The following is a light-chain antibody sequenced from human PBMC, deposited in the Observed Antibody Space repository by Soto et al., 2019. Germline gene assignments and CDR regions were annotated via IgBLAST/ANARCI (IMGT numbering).Light chain of an antibody. J-gene: IGKJ4*01. CDR2: SAS. Sequence: DIQMTQSPSTLSASVGDRVTITCRASQNIRSWLAWYQQKPGKAPELLIYSASGLERGVPSRFSGSGSGTEFTLTISSLQPDDFATYYCQEYNGNSGLTFGGGTKVEIK. CDR3: QEYNGNSGLT. V-gene: IGKV1-5*03. CDR1: QNIRSW.